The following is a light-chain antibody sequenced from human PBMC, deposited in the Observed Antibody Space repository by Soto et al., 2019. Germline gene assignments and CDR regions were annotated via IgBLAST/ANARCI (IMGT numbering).Light chain of an antibody. V-gene: IGKV3-15*01. CDR2: GAS. CDR1: QSVSSN. J-gene: IGKJ1*01. CDR3: QQYNNWTPWT. Sequence: EIVLTQSPATLSVSPGERATLSCMASQSVSSNLAWYQQKPSQAPRLLIYGASTRATGIPARFSGSGSGTEFTLTISSLQSEDFAVYDCQQYNNWTPWTFGQGTKVDIK.